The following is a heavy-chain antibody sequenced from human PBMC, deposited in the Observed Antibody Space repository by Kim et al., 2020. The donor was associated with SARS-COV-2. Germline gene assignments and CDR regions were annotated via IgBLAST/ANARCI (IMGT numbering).Heavy chain of an antibody. CDR1: GFSFSAFW. D-gene: IGHD3-10*01. J-gene: IGHJ6*02. V-gene: IGHV3-7*03. Sequence: GGSLRLSCAASGFSFSAFWMNWVRQAPGEGLEWVANIKQDGSAEYYADSVKGRFTISRDNAENSLYLQMNSLRGEDTAVYYCARDRGMDYFGSGSDMDVWGQGTTVTVSS. CDR3: ARDRGMDYFGSGSDMDV. CDR2: IKQDGSAE.